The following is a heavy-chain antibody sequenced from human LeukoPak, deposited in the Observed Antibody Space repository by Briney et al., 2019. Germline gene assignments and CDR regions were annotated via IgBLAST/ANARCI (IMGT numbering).Heavy chain of an antibody. Sequence: SVKVSCKASGGTFSSYAISWVRQAPGQRLEWMGGIIPIFGTANYAQKFQGRVTITADKSTSTAYMELSSLRSEDTAVYYCARGGEDCSSTSCYSNYFDYWGQGTLVTVSS. CDR1: GGTFSSYA. D-gene: IGHD2-2*01. CDR2: IIPIFGTA. J-gene: IGHJ4*02. V-gene: IGHV1-69*06. CDR3: ARGGEDCSSTSCYSNYFDY.